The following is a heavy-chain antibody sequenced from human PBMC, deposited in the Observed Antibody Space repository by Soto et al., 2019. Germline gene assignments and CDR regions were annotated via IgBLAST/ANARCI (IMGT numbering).Heavy chain of an antibody. CDR1: GFTFSSYG. Sequence: GGSLRLSCAASGFTFSSYGMHWVRQAPGKGLEWVAVIWYDGSNKYYADSVKGRFTISRDNSKNTLYLQMNSLRAEDTAVYYCARGGLLTYYYYGMDVWGQGTTVTVSS. V-gene: IGHV3-33*01. CDR2: IWYDGSNK. CDR3: ARGGLLTYYYYGMDV. J-gene: IGHJ6*02. D-gene: IGHD2-15*01.